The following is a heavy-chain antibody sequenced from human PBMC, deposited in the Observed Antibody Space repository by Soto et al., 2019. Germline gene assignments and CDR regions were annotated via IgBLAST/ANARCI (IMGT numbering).Heavy chain of an antibody. J-gene: IGHJ6*02. D-gene: IGHD6-13*01. Sequence: PGESLKISCKISGYRFSSFWIAWVRQKPGKGLEWMGIIYPGDATTIYSPSFQGRLTISVDMSISTAHLQWSSLKASDTAMYYCARHGIAAAGTIYYYYGMDVWGQGTTVTVSS. CDR2: IYPGDATT. CDR3: ARHGIAAAGTIYYYYGMDV. CDR1: GYRFSSFW. V-gene: IGHV5-51*01.